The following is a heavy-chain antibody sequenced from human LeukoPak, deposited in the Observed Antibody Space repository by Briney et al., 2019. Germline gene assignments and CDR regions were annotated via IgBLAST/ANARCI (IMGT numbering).Heavy chain of an antibody. CDR2: IKQDGSEK. CDR1: GFTFRNYW. D-gene: IGHD5-18*01. V-gene: IGHV3-7*01. Sequence: GGSLRLSCTASGFTFRNYWMSWVRQAQGKGLEWVANIKQDGSEKYYADSVKGRFTISRDNAKNSMYLQMNSLRADDTAEYYCARDRGYNAFDIWGQGTMVTVSS. J-gene: IGHJ3*02. CDR3: ARDRGYNAFDI.